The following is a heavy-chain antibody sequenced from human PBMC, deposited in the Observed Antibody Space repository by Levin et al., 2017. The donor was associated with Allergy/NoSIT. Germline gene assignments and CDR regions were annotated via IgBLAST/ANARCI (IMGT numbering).Heavy chain of an antibody. CDR3: ARAELETDSHYGSGGVDY. Sequence: GESLKISCKASGYTFTGYYMHWVRQAPGQGLEWMGWINPNSGGTNYAQKFQGRVTMTRDTSISTAYMELSRLRSDDTAVYYCARAELETDSHYGSGGVDYWGQGTLVTVSS. V-gene: IGHV1-2*02. CDR2: INPNSGGT. J-gene: IGHJ4*02. CDR1: GYTFTGYY. D-gene: IGHD3-10*01.